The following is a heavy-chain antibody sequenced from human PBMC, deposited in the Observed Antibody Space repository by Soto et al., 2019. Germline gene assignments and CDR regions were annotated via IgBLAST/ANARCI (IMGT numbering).Heavy chain of an antibody. CDR3: ARLEVGLWYFDL. CDR2: MYDRGST. CDR1: GVSIKSYY. V-gene: IGHV4-59*08. J-gene: IGHJ2*01. D-gene: IGHD1-26*01. Sequence: LQESGPGLVKPSETLSLTCLVSGVSIKSYYWSWIRQSPGEGLEWIGYMYDRGSTNYNPSLRSRVSLSIDTSKSHFSLILASVTAADSAVYYCARLEVGLWYFDLWGPGTLVTVSS.